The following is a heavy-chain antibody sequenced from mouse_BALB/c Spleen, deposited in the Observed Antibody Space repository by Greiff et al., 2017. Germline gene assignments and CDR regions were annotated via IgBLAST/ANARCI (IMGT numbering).Heavy chain of an antibody. V-gene: IGHV1S22*01. J-gene: IGHJ2*01. D-gene: IGHD4-1*01. CDR2: IYPGSGST. CDR3: TRELTGTIDY. Sequence: LQQPGSELVRPGASVKLSCKASGYTFTSYWMHWVKQRPGQGLEWIGNIYPGSGSTNYDEKFKSKATLTVDTSSSTAYMQLSSLTSEDSAVYYGTRELTGTIDYWGQGTTLTVSS. CDR1: GYTFTSYW.